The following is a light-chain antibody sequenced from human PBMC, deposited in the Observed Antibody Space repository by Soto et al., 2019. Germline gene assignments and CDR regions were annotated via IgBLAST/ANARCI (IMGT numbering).Light chain of an antibody. CDR2: GAS. Sequence: EIVLMQSPGTLSSSPGEIATLSCGASQSVSSNYLAWYQQKPGQAPRLLIYGASSRATGIPDRFSGSGSGTDCTLTISILVHEDFAVYYCQQYGSSHPYTFGQGTKVEIK. CDR3: QQYGSSHPYT. J-gene: IGKJ2*01. V-gene: IGKV3-20*01. CDR1: QSVSSNY.